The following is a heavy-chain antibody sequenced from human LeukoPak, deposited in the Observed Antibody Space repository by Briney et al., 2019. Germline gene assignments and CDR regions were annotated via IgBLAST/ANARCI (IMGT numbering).Heavy chain of an antibody. CDR3: ARKVSGSPGGFDY. V-gene: IGHV3-48*01. CDR1: GFTFNTYS. Sequence: PGGSLRLSCAASGFTFNTYSMNWVRQAPGKGLEWVSYISSSSSTIYYADSVKGRFTISRDNAKNSLYLQMDSLRAEDTAMYYCARKVSGSPGGFDYWGQGTLVTVSS. CDR2: ISSSSSTI. J-gene: IGHJ4*02. D-gene: IGHD1-26*01.